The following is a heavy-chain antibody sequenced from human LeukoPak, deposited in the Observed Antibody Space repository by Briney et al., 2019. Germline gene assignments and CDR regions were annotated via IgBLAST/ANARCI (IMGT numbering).Heavy chain of an antibody. Sequence: GGSLKISCKGSGYSFTSYWISWVRQMPGKGLEWMGRIDPSDSYINYSPSFQGHVTISADKSISTAYLQWSSLKASDTAMYYCARQGEGFFGVVILSHDAFDIWGQGTMVTVSS. J-gene: IGHJ3*02. CDR2: IDPSDSYI. V-gene: IGHV5-10-1*01. CDR3: ARQGEGFFGVVILSHDAFDI. D-gene: IGHD3-3*01. CDR1: GYSFTSYW.